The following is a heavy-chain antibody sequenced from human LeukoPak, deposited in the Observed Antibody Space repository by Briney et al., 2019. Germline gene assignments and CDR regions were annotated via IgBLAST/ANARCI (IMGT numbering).Heavy chain of an antibody. CDR1: GFTFSTYG. Sequence: GGSLRLSCVASGFTFSTYGMSWVRQAPGKGLEWVSYISSSDSTIYYADSVKGRFTISRDNAKNSLFLQMKSLRGEDTAFYYCVRDHSLRLGHNSLYYYMDVWGEGTTVIVSS. V-gene: IGHV3-48*04. CDR2: ISSSDSTI. D-gene: IGHD1-14*01. J-gene: IGHJ6*03. CDR3: VRDHSLRLGHNSLYYYMDV.